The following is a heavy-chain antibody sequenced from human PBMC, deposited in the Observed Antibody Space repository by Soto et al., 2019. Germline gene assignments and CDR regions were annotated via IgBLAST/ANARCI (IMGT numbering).Heavy chain of an antibody. Sequence: GASVKVSCKASAVTFSSYVISWVRQAPGHGLEWMGGIIPNFGTANYAQKFQGRVTITADESTSTAYMELSSLRSEDTAVYYCASVCSGEWKTSLYYGLDVWGQGTMVTVSS. D-gene: IGHD2-15*01. CDR1: AVTFSSYV. V-gene: IGHV1-69*13. J-gene: IGHJ6*02. CDR3: ASVCSGEWKTSLYYGLDV. CDR2: IIPNFGTA.